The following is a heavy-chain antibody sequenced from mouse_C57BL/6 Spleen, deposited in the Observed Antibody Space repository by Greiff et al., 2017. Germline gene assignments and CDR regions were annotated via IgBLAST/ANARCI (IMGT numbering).Heavy chain of an antibody. CDR3: AGRAIYYDYDGFAY. J-gene: IGHJ3*01. CDR2: INPNNGGT. V-gene: IGHV1-22*01. CDR1: GYTFTDYN. Sequence: VQLKESGPELVKPGASVKMSCKASGYTFTDYNMHWVKQSHGKSLEWIGYINPNNGGTSYNQKFKGKATLTVNKSYSTAYMELRSLTSEDSAVYYCAGRAIYYDYDGFAYWGQGTLVTVSA. D-gene: IGHD2-4*01.